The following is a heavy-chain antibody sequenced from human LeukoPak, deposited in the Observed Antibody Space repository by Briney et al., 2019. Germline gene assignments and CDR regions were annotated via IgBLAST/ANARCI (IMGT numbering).Heavy chain of an antibody. J-gene: IGHJ4*02. CDR3: ARLIGSLNY. Sequence: SETLSLTCTVSGGSISTSSYYWGWVRQPPGKGLEWIGNIFYSGSTYYSPSLKSRVTISVDTSKNQFSLKLSSVTAADTAVYYCARLIGSLNYWGQGTLVTVSS. CDR2: IFYSGST. D-gene: IGHD3-16*01. CDR1: GGSISTSSYY. V-gene: IGHV4-39*01.